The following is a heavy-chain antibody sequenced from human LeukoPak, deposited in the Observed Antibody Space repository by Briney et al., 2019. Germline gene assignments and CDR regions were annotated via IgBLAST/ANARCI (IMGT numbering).Heavy chain of an antibody. V-gene: IGHV3-33*01. CDR2: IWYDGTNK. CDR1: GFSFSSYG. D-gene: IGHD5-18*01. J-gene: IGHJ4*02. Sequence: GRSLRLSCAASGFSFSSYGMHWVRQAPGKGLEWVAVIWYDGTNKYYADSVKGRFTISRDNSKNTLYLQMNSLRAEDTAVYYCARDQRGFSYSKYYFDYWGQGTLVTVSS. CDR3: ARDQRGFSYSKYYFDY.